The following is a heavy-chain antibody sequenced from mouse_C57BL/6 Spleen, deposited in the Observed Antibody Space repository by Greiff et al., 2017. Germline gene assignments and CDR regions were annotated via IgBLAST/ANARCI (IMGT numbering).Heavy chain of an antibody. Sequence: EVQLQQSVAELVRPGASVKLSCTASGFNIKNTYMHWVKQRPEQGLEWIGRIDPANGITKYAPKFQGKATITADTSSNTAYLQLSSLTSEDTAIYYCALIYYGNSYAMDYWGQGTSVTVSS. CDR2: IDPANGIT. J-gene: IGHJ4*01. D-gene: IGHD2-1*01. V-gene: IGHV14-3*01. CDR3: ALIYYGNSYAMDY. CDR1: GFNIKNTY.